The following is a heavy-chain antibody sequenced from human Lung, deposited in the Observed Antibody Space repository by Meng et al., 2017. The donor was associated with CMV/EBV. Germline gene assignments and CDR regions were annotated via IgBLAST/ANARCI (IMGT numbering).Heavy chain of an antibody. J-gene: IGHJ4*02. CDR2: INEAGSVK. D-gene: IGHD7-27*01. Sequence: GGSXRLSCAASGFISTNYWMTWVRQAPGKGLEWVGNINEAGSVKHYVDSVKGRFTMSRDNAKNSVYLQMNGLRADDTAVYFCAREYWGPDYWGQGTLVTVSS. CDR1: GFISTNYW. V-gene: IGHV3-7*01. CDR3: AREYWGPDY.